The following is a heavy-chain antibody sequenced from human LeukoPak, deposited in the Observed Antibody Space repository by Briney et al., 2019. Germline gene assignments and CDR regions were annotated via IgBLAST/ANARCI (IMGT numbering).Heavy chain of an antibody. CDR2: ISANNGHT. CDR1: GYIFTSYG. CDR3: ARDMRHYRYYESDEYYFNFEY. V-gene: IGHV1-18*01. D-gene: IGHD3-22*01. Sequence: ASVRVSCKASGYIFTSYGLSWVRQAPGQGLEWMGWISANNGHTHYAQKFQGRLTITRDMSTRTVDMELRSLRSDDTAVYYCARDMRHYRYYESDEYYFNFEYWGQRTLVTVYS. J-gene: IGHJ4*02.